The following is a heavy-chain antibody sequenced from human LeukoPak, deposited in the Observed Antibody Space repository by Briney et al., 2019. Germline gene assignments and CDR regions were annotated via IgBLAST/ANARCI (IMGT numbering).Heavy chain of an antibody. CDR3: AKPVAGSSLGAFDI. D-gene: IGHD6-19*01. Sequence: TGGSLRLSCAASGFSFSSFAMSWVRQAPGTGLEWVAAISGSGHTTHHADSVKGRFTISRDNSRSTLYLQTNSLRVEDTAVYYCAKPVAGSSLGAFDIWGQGTMVTVSS. V-gene: IGHV3-23*01. CDR1: GFSFSSFA. J-gene: IGHJ3*02. CDR2: ISGSGHTT.